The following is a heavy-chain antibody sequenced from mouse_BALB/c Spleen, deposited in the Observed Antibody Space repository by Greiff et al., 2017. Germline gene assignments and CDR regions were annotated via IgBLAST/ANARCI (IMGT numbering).Heavy chain of an antibody. CDR1: GYTFTSYW. Sequence: VQLQQPGAELVKPGASVKLSCKASGYTFTSYWMHWVKQRPGQGLEWIGEINPSNGRTNYNEKFKSKATLTVDKSSSTAYMQLSSLTSEDSAVYYCARGGTAYWGQGTLVTVSA. CDR3: ARGGTAY. V-gene: IGHV1S81*02. CDR2: INPSNGRT. D-gene: IGHD3-3*01. J-gene: IGHJ3*01.